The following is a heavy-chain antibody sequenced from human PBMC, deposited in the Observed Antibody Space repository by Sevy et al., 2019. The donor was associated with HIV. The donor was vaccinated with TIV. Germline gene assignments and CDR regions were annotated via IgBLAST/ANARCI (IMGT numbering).Heavy chain of an antibody. D-gene: IGHD3-3*01. CDR3: ARDGVVTYYYYYGMDV. J-gene: IGHJ6*02. Sequence: GGSLRLSCAASGFTFSSYSMNWVRQAPGKGLEWVSYISSSSSTIYYADSVKGRFTISRDNAKNSLYLQMNSLRAEDTAVYYCARDGVVTYYYYYGMDVWGQGTTVTFSS. V-gene: IGHV3-48*01. CDR2: ISSSSSTI. CDR1: GFTFSSYS.